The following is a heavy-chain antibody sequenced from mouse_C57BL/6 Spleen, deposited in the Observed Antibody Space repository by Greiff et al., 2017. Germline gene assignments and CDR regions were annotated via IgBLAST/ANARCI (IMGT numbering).Heavy chain of an antibody. CDR1: GFTFSSYA. J-gene: IGHJ3*01. D-gene: IGHD1-1*01. CDR3: TRVIYGSSSFAY. CDR2: ISSGGDYI. V-gene: IGHV5-9-1*02. Sequence: EVQGVESGEGLVKPGGSLKLSCAASGFTFSSYAMSWVRQTPEKRLEWVAYISSGGDYIYYADTVKGRFTISRDNARNTLYLQMSSLKSEDTAMYYCTRVIYGSSSFAYWGQGTLVTVSA.